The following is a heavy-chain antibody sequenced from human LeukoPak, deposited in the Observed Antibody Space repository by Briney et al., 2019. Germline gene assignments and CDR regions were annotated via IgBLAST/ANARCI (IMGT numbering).Heavy chain of an antibody. Sequence: SGTLSVTCAVSGGSISSGNWWRWVRRPPGKGLEWIGEIYHSGSTNYNPSLKSRVTIAVAKSKNQFSLKLSSVPAADTAVYYCARDKGDTAMANWGQGTLVTVSS. J-gene: IGHJ4*02. CDR3: ARDKGDTAMAN. CDR1: GGSISSGNW. CDR2: IYHSGST. D-gene: IGHD5-18*01. V-gene: IGHV4-4*02.